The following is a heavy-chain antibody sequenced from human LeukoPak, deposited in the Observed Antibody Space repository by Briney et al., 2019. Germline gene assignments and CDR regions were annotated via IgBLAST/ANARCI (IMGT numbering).Heavy chain of an antibody. V-gene: IGHV1-18*04. CDR3: AAAGPTGWWFDP. D-gene: IGHD6-13*01. Sequence: ASVKVSCKASGYTFTGYYMHWVRQAPGQGLEWMGWISAYNGNTNYAQKLQGRVTMTTDTSTSTAYMELRSLRSDDTAVYYCAAAGPTGWWFDPWGQGTLVTVSS. CDR1: GYTFTGYY. J-gene: IGHJ5*02. CDR2: ISAYNGNT.